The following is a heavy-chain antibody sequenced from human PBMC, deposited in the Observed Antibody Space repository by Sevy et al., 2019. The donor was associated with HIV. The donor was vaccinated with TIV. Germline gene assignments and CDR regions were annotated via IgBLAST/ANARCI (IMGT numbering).Heavy chain of an antibody. D-gene: IGHD6-13*01. CDR3: AKDRGLYSSSYFDY. J-gene: IGHJ4*02. Sequence: GGSLRLSCAASGFTFCSYGMHWVRQAPGKGLEWVAVISYDGSNKYYADSVKGRFTISRDNSKNTLYLQMNSLRAEDTAVYYCAKDRGLYSSSYFDYWGQGTLVTVSS. CDR2: ISYDGSNK. V-gene: IGHV3-30*18. CDR1: GFTFCSYG.